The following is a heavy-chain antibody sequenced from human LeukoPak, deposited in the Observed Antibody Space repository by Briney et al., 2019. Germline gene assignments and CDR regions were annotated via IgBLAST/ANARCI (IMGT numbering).Heavy chain of an antibody. J-gene: IGHJ4*02. Sequence: PGGSLRLSCAASGFTVSSNYMSWVRQAPGKGLEWVGRIKSKTDGGTTDYAAPVKGRFTISRDDSKNTLYLQMNSLKTEDTAVYFCTTPEEGYFDYWGQGTLVTVSS. CDR2: IKSKTDGGTT. V-gene: IGHV3-15*01. CDR3: TTPEEGYFDY. CDR1: GFTVSSNY.